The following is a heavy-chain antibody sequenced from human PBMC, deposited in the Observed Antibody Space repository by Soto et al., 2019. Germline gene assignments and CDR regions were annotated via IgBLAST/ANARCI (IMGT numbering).Heavy chain of an antibody. CDR3: ARDVCSGGNCFNDY. J-gene: IGHJ4*02. V-gene: IGHV1-46*01. CDR1: GYIFINYY. D-gene: IGHD2-15*01. CDR2: INPNNGST. Sequence: ASVKVSCKASGYIFINYYIHWVRQAPGQGLEWIGIINPNNGSTNYAQKFRGRVTMTRDTSTSTAYMELRSLRSDDTAVYYCARDVCSGGNCFNDYWGQGTQVTVSS.